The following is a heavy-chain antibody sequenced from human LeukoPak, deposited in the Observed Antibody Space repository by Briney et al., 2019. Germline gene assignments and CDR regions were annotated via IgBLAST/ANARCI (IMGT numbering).Heavy chain of an antibody. CDR1: GFTFSSYS. J-gene: IGHJ6*03. CDR2: ISSSSNYI. Sequence: GGSLRLSCAASGFTFSSYSMNWVRQAPGKGLEGVSSISSSSNYIYYADSVRGRFTISRDNAKNSVYLQMNSLRAEDTAVYYCARDQNYYGSGSQNYYYYYYMDVWGKGTTVTVSS. CDR3: ARDQNYYGSGSQNYYYYYYMDV. V-gene: IGHV3-21*06. D-gene: IGHD3-10*01.